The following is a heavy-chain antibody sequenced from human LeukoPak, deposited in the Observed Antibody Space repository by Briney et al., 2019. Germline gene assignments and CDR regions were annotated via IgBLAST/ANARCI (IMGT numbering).Heavy chain of an antibody. J-gene: IGHJ6*03. V-gene: IGHV4-39*01. D-gene: IGHD3-22*01. CDR2: IYYSGST. CDR3: ARLPTMTSSYYYYYYMDV. CDR1: GGSISGSSYY. Sequence: SETLSLTCTVSGGSISGSSYYWGWIRQPPGKGLEWIGSIYYSGSTYYNPSLKSRVTISVDTSKNQFSLKLSSVTAADTAVYYCARLPTMTSSYYYYYYMDVWGKGTTVTVSS.